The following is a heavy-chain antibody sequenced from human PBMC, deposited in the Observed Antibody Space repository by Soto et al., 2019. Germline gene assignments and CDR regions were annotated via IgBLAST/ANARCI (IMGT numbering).Heavy chain of an antibody. V-gene: IGHV3-66*01. J-gene: IGHJ2*01. CDR3: ARDYYGGNSRYFDL. CDR1: GFTVSSHY. CDR2: ISSGGRT. D-gene: IGHD2-21*02. Sequence: VQLVESGGGLVQPGGSLRLSCAASGFTVSSHYMSWLRQAPGKALEWVSVISSGGRTYYTDSVKGSFTISRGNSKNTLFLQMNSLRAEDTAVYYCARDYYGGNSRYFDLWGRGTLVTVSS.